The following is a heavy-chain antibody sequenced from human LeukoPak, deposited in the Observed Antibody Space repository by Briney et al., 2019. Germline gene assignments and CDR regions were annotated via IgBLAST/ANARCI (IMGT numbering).Heavy chain of an antibody. CDR1: GFTFSSYG. J-gene: IGHJ4*02. D-gene: IGHD2-2*01. CDR2: ISYDGSNK. V-gene: IGHV3-30*03. Sequence: GGSLRLSCAASGFTFSSYGMHWVRQAPGKGLEWVAVISYDGSNKYYADSVKGRFTISGDNSKNTLYLQMNSLRAEDTAVYYCAREGLAVVPAATSVYFDYWGQGTLVTVSS. CDR3: AREGLAVVPAATSVYFDY.